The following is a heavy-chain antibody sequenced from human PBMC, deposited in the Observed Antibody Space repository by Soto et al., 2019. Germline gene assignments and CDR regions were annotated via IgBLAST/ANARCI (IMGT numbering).Heavy chain of an antibody. CDR1: GFAFSSYA. CDR2: ISYDGSNK. Sequence: PGGSLRLSCAASGFAFSSYAMHWVRQAPGKGLEWVAVISYDGSNKYYADSVKGRFTISRDNSKNTLYLQMNSLRAEDTAVYYCARTNAADDSSGYYRSHFYYYYYGMDVWGQGTTVTVSS. CDR3: ARTNAADDSSGYYRSHFYYYYYGMDV. V-gene: IGHV3-30-3*01. J-gene: IGHJ6*02. D-gene: IGHD3-22*01.